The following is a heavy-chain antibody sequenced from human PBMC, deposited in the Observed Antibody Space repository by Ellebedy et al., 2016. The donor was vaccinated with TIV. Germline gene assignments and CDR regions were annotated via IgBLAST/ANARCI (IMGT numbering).Heavy chain of an antibody. D-gene: IGHD4-23*01. CDR3: ARETTVVNNWFDP. Sequence: ASVKVSXXASGYTFTGYYMHWVRQAPGQGLEWMGWINPNSGGTNYAQKFQGRVTMTRDTSISTAYMELSRLRSDDTAVYYCARETTVVNNWFDPWGQGTLVTVSS. CDR1: GYTFTGYY. V-gene: IGHV1-2*02. CDR2: INPNSGGT. J-gene: IGHJ5*02.